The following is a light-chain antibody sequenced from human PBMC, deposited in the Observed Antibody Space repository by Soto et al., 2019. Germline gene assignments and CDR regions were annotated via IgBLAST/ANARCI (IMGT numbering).Light chain of an antibody. CDR3: CSYAGSYTLYV. CDR2: DVS. J-gene: IGLJ1*01. V-gene: IGLV2-11*01. CDR1: STDVGGYNY. Sequence: QSALTQPRSVSGSPGQSVTISCTGTSTDVGGYNYVSWYQQHPGKAPKLMIYDVSNRPSGVPDRFSGSKSGNTASLTISGLQAEDEADYYFCSYAGSYTLYVFGTGTKLTVL.